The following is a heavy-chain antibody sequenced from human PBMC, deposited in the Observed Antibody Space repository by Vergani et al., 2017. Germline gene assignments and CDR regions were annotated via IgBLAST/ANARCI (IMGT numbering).Heavy chain of an antibody. CDR2: IWYDGSNK. D-gene: IGHD4-17*01. CDR3: ARGGERYGDYSCGY. CDR1: GFTFSSYA. Sequence: VQLLESGGGLVQPGGSLRLSCAASGFTFSSYAMSWVRQAPGKGLEWVAVIWYDGSNKYYADSVKGRFTISRDNSKNTLYLQMNSLGAEDTAEYYCARGGERYGDYSCGYWGQGTLVTVSS. J-gene: IGHJ4*02. V-gene: IGHV3-33*08.